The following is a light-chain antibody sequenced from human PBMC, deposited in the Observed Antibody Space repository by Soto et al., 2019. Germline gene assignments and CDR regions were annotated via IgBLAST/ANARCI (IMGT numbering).Light chain of an antibody. J-gene: IGKJ1*01. Sequence: DIQMTQSPSTLSASVGDRVTITCRASQSISSWLAWYQQKPGKAPKLLIYKASTLESGVPSNFSGSGSGTEFSLTISRLEPEDFAVYYCQQYGSSPWTFGQGTKVDIK. V-gene: IGKV1-5*03. CDR1: QSISSW. CDR2: KAS. CDR3: QQYGSSPWT.